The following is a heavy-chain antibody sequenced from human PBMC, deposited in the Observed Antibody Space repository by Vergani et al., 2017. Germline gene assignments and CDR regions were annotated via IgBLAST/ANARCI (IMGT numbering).Heavy chain of an antibody. CDR2: ISSSSSTI. J-gene: IGHJ1*01. CDR1: GFTFSSYS. Sequence: EVHLVESGGGSVQPGGSLRLSCAASGFTFSSYSMNWVRQAPGKGLEWVSYISSSSSTIYYVDSGKGRFTISRDNAKNSLFLQMNSLRAEDTAVYYCARDRGGNSKDFQHWGQGTRVTVSS. D-gene: IGHD4-23*01. CDR3: ARDRGGNSKDFQH. V-gene: IGHV3-48*01.